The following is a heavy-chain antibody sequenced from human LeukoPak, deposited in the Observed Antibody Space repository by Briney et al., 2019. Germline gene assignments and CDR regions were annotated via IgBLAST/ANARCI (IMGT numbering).Heavy chain of an antibody. D-gene: IGHD6-13*01. V-gene: IGHV1-8*01. CDR1: GYTFTSYD. Sequence: ASVKVSCKASGYTFTSYDINWVRQATGQGLEWMGWMNPNSGNTGYAQKFQGRVTMTRNTSISTAYMELSSLRSEDTAVYYCARVEAAAGSWGYYYYYGMDVWGQGTTVTDSS. CDR2: MNPNSGNT. CDR3: ARVEAAAGSWGYYYYYGMDV. J-gene: IGHJ6*02.